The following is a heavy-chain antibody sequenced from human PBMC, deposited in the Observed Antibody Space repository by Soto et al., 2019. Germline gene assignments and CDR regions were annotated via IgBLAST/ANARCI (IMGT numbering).Heavy chain of an antibody. J-gene: IGHJ5*02. CDR2: IYYSGST. CDR1: GGSISSGDYY. V-gene: IGHV4-30-4*01. D-gene: IGHD2-2*01. CDR3: ARGGIYCSSTSCYLDP. Sequence: QVQLQESGPGLVKPSQTLSLTCTVSGGSISSGDYYWSWIRQPPGKGLEWIGYIYYSGSTYYNPSCKSRVTISVETSKNQLSLKLSSVTAADTAVYYCARGGIYCSSTSCYLDPWGQGTLVTVSS.